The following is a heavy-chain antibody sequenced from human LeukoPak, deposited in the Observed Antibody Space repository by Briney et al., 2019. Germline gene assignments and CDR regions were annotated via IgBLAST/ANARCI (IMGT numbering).Heavy chain of an antibody. CDR3: ARAPARARLDY. CDR2: IKLDGSEQ. Sequence: PGGSLRLSCAASGFTFSCYWMYWVRQAPGKGLEWVASIKLDGSEQYYVDSVKGRFTISRDNAKGSLYLQMNSLRAEDTAVYYCARAPARARLDYWGQGTLVTVSS. J-gene: IGHJ4*02. V-gene: IGHV3-7*01. CDR1: GFTFSCYW. D-gene: IGHD6-6*01.